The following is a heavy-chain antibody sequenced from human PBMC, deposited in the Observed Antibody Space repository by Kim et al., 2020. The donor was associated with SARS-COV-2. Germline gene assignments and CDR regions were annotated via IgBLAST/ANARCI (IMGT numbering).Heavy chain of an antibody. V-gene: IGHV3-48*02. CDR1: GFTFSSYS. CDR3: ARDELDYGDYARKSPYKSFDY. Sequence: GGSLRLSCAASGFTFSSYSMNWVRQAPGKGLEWVSYISSSSSTIYYADSVKGRFIISRDNAKNSLYLQMNSLRDEDTAVYYCARDELDYGDYARKSPYKSFDYWGQGTLVTVSS. J-gene: IGHJ4*02. CDR2: ISSSSSTI. D-gene: IGHD4-17*01.